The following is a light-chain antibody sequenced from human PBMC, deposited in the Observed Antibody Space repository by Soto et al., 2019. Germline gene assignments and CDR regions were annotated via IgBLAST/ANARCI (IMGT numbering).Light chain of an antibody. Sequence: QLVLTQPPSASGTPGQRVTISCSGSTSNIGSNYVYWYQQLPGTAPNLLIYMNNQRPSGVPARFSGSKTGTSAALAISGRRSEDEADDYCAGWDDSLSGRVFGGGTKVTVL. CDR2: MNN. CDR1: TSNIGSNY. CDR3: AGWDDSLSGRV. J-gene: IGLJ2*01. V-gene: IGLV1-47*01.